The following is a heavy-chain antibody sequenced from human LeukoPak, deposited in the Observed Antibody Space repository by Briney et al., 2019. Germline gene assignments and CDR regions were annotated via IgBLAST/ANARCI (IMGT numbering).Heavy chain of an antibody. CDR3: VRDWDHFDFDS. CDR1: GFTFSNYW. CDR2: IKGDGSHT. J-gene: IGHJ5*01. V-gene: IGHV3-74*01. D-gene: IGHD3-9*01. Sequence: GGSLRLSCAASGFTFSNYWMHWVRPATGKGLVWVSRIKGDGSHTIYADSVKGRFTISRDNAKKTLYLQMKSLRAEDTAVYYCVRDWDHFDFDSWGQGTLVTVSS.